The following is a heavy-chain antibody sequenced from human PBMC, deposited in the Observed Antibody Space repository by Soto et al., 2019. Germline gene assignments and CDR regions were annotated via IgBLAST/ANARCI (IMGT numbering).Heavy chain of an antibody. D-gene: IGHD6-13*01. CDR2: ISGSGGST. V-gene: IGHV3-23*01. Sequence: GGSLRLSCAASGFTFSSYAMSWVRQAPGKGLEWVSAISGSGGSTYDADSVKGRFTISRDNSKNTLYLQMSSLRAEDTAVYYCAKDQQLTLDYWGQGTLVTVSS. CDR1: GFTFSSYA. CDR3: AKDQQLTLDY. J-gene: IGHJ4*02.